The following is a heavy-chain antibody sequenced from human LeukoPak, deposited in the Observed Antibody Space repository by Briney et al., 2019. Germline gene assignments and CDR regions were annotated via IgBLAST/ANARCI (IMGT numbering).Heavy chain of an antibody. CDR3: AKNSVRVPNYYDILTGHFDY. CDR2: IRYDGSNK. J-gene: IGHJ4*02. Sequence: PGGSLRLSCAASGFTFSSYGMHWVRQAPGKGLEWVAFIRYDGSNKYYADSVKGRFTTSRDNSKNTLYLQMNSLRAEDTAVYYCAKNSVRVPNYYDILTGHFDYWGQGTLVTVSS. D-gene: IGHD3-9*01. CDR1: GFTFSSYG. V-gene: IGHV3-30*02.